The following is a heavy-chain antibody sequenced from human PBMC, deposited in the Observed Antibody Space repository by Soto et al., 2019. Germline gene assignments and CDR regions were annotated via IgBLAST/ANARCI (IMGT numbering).Heavy chain of an antibody. CDR1: GGTFSSSA. J-gene: IGHJ4*02. CDR2: IIPIFGTA. Sequence: QVQLVQSGAEVKKPGSSVKVSCKASGGTFSSSAISWVRQATGQGLEWMGGIIPIFGTANYEQKFQGRVTMTADESTSTAYMELSSLRTEDTAVYYCAMRGIAVAGHFYYWGQGTMVTVSS. CDR3: AMRGIAVAGHFYY. D-gene: IGHD6-19*01. V-gene: IGHV1-69*12.